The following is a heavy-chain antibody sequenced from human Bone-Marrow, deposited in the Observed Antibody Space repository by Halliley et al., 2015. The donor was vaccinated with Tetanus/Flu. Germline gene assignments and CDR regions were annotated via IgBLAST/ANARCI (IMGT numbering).Heavy chain of an antibody. D-gene: IGHD5-18*01. J-gene: IGHJ3*01. V-gene: IGHV3-15*04. CDR2: IGSMAAGGTT. Sequence: IGSMAAGGTTDRAKAVEVKFTPSRDDSQNKVYLQMNSLKTEDTAIFYCSTDSVVTVMHAFNSWGQGTMVTVSS. CDR3: STDSVVTVMHAFNS.